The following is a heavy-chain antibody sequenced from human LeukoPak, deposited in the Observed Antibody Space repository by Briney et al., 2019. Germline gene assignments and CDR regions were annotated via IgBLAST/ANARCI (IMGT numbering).Heavy chain of an antibody. CDR3: ARDLYSSSDYYYYYMDV. Sequence: GGSLRLSCAASGFTFSSYGMDWVRQAPGKGLEWVAFIRYDGSNKYYADSVKGRFTISRDNSKNTLYLQMNSLRAEDTAVYYCARDLYSSSDYYYYYMDVWGKGTTVTVSS. J-gene: IGHJ6*03. CDR1: GFTFSSYG. V-gene: IGHV3-30*02. CDR2: IRYDGSNK. D-gene: IGHD6-6*01.